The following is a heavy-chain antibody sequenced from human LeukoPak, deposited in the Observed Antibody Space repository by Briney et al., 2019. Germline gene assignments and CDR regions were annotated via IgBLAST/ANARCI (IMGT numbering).Heavy chain of an antibody. V-gene: IGHV3-23*01. D-gene: IGHD6-19*01. CDR3: AKDHLQWLVRPYFDY. CDR2: ISGSGGST. J-gene: IGHJ4*02. Sequence: PGGSLRLSCAASGFTFSSYAVSWVRQAPGKGLEWVSAISGSGGSTYYADSVKGRFTISRDNSKNTLYLQMNSLRAEDTAVYYCAKDHLQWLVRPYFDYWGQGTLVTVSS. CDR1: GFTFSSYA.